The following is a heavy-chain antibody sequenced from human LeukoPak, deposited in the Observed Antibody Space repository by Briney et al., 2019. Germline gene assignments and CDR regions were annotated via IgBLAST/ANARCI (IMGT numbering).Heavy chain of an antibody. D-gene: IGHD2-21*02. Sequence: SVTVSCKASGFTFTSSAVQWVRQARGQRLEWIGWIVVGSGNTNYAQKFQERVTITRDMSTSTAYMELSSLRSEDTAVYYCAANIYCGGDCYTNDAFDIWGQGTMVTVSS. J-gene: IGHJ3*02. CDR2: IVVGSGNT. V-gene: IGHV1-58*01. CDR1: GFTFTSSA. CDR3: AANIYCGGDCYTNDAFDI.